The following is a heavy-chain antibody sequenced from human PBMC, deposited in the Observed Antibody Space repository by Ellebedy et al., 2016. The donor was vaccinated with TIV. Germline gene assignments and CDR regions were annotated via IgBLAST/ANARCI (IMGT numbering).Heavy chain of an antibody. J-gene: IGHJ4*02. Sequence: SETLSLTXAVYGGSFSGYYWSWIRQPPGKGLEWIGEINHSGSTNYNPSLKSRVTISVDTSKNQFSLKLSSVTAADTAVYYCATDYYGSGSYYNDLGGWGQGTLVTVSS. CDR1: GGSFSGYY. CDR3: ATDYYGSGSYYNDLGG. CDR2: INHSGST. D-gene: IGHD3-10*01. V-gene: IGHV4-34*01.